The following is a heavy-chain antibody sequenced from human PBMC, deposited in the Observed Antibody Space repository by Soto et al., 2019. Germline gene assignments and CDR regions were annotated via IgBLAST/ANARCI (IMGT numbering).Heavy chain of an antibody. D-gene: IGHD6-19*01. Sequence: QVQLVQSGAEVKKPGSSVKVSCKASGGTFSSYAISWVRQAPGQGLEWMGGVIPIFCTANNAQKFQGRVTITANKSTSTAYMELSSLRSEDTAVYYCVRGTFSEKAVAGDAFDIWGQGTMVTVSS. V-gene: IGHV1-69*06. CDR3: VRGTFSEKAVAGDAFDI. CDR2: VIPIFCTA. CDR1: GGTFSSYA. J-gene: IGHJ3*02.